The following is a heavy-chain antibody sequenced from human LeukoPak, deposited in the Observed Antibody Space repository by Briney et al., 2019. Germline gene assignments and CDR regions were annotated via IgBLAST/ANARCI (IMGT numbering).Heavy chain of an antibody. V-gene: IGHV3-23*01. CDR3: AKELYYGLGSYYGVDY. Sequence: PGGSLRLSYAASGFTFSSYGMSWVRQAPGKGLEWVSAISGSGGSTYYADSVKGRFTISRDNSKNTLYLQMNSLRAEDTAVYYCAKELYYGLGSYYGVDYWGQGTLVTVSS. J-gene: IGHJ4*02. D-gene: IGHD3-10*01. CDR1: GFTFSSYG. CDR2: ISGSGGST.